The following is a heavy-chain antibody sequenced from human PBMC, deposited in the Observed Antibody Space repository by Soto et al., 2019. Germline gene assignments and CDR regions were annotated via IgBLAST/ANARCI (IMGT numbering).Heavy chain of an antibody. V-gene: IGHV3-23*01. CDR3: AKGHVQMDV. CDR1: GLTFRSYP. J-gene: IGHJ6*02. Sequence: PXVSLRLSCAASGLTFRSYPMTWVRQSPGKGLEWVAAISSGGGSTYHADSVKGRFTISRDNSKNTLYLQMNSLRVEDTAVYYCAKGHVQMDVWGQGTTVTVSS. CDR2: ISSGGGST.